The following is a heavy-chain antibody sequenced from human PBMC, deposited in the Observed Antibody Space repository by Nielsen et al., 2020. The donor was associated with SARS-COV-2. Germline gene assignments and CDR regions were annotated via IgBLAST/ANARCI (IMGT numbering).Heavy chain of an antibody. D-gene: IGHD1-26*01. CDR1: GYSFTSYA. CDR2: INVGNGNT. J-gene: IGHJ6*02. CDR3: ARERSREYGIDV. V-gene: IGHV1-3*01. Sequence: ASVKVSCKASGYSFTSYAMHWVWQAPGQRLEWMGWINVGNGNTKYSQKFQGRVTFIRDTSASTAYMELSSLRFEDTAVYYCARERSREYGIDVWGQGTTVTVSS.